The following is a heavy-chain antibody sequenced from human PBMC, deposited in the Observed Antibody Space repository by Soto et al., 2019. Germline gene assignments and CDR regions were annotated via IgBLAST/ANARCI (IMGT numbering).Heavy chain of an antibody. CDR2: IYYSGST. V-gene: IGHV4-59*08. J-gene: IGHJ5*02. CDR3: ASSGYCTNGVCYTLFAP. Sequence: PSETLSLTCTVSGGFIWGWIRQSPDKGLEWIGYIYYSGSTYYNPSLKSRVTISVDTSKNQFSLKLSSVTAADTAVYYCASSGYCTNGVCYTLFAPWGQGTLVTVSS. D-gene: IGHD2-8*01. CDR1: GGFI.